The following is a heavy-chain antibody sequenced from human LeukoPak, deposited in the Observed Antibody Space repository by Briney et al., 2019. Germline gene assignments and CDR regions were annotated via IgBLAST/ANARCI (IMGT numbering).Heavy chain of an antibody. D-gene: IGHD3-10*01. CDR2: ISNDGNNK. J-gene: IGHJ4*02. CDR3: ARDPVSIGSRMNSDY. CDR1: GFAFSSYA. Sequence: GGSQRLSCAGSGFAFSSYAMHWVRQAPGKGLEWVALISNDGNNKYHADSVKGRFTISRDNSKKSLYLQMNSLRPEDTALYYCARDPVSIGSRMNSDYWGQGTLVTVSS. V-gene: IGHV3-30-3*01.